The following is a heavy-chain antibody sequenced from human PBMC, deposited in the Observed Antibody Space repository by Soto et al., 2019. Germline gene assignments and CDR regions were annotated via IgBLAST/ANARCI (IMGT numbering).Heavy chain of an antibody. CDR2: ISGSGGST. CDR3: ATGPTDGFYYYYYYMDV. J-gene: IGHJ6*03. Sequence: GGSLRLSCAASGFTFSSYAMSWVRQAPGKGLEWVSAISGSGGSTYYADSVKGRFTISRDNSKNTLYLQMNSLRAEDTAVYYCATGPTDGFYYYYYYMDVWGKGTTVTVSS. V-gene: IGHV3-23*01. CDR1: GFTFSSYA. D-gene: IGHD2-21*02.